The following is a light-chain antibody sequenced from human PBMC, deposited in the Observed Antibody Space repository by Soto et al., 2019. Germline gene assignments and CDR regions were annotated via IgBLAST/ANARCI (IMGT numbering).Light chain of an antibody. CDR2: GAS. CDR3: QQYGSSGT. V-gene: IGKV3-20*01. Sequence: EIVLTQSPGTVSPSPVERATLSFMASQSVSNNYLAWYQQKPGQAPRLLTYGASNRATGIPDRFSGSGSGTDFTLTISRLETEDFAVYYCQQYGSSGTFGQGTKVDIK. J-gene: IGKJ1*01. CDR1: QSVSNNY.